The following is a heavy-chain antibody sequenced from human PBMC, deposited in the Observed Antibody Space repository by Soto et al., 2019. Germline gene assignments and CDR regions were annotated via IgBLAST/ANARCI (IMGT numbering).Heavy chain of an antibody. CDR3: AKDAEMHATRLLSYFALDL. Sequence: GGSLRLSCTARGFALTPYTIHWVRQAPGKGLEWVAGLSSDGSNSFYPDSVKGRITISRDNSKTTVRLQINNLRPDDTAIYYCAKDAEMHATRLLSYFALDLWGRGTAVTVSS. D-gene: IGHD3-16*01. V-gene: IGHV3-30-3*01. CDR1: GFALTPYT. J-gene: IGHJ6*02. CDR2: LSSDGSNS.